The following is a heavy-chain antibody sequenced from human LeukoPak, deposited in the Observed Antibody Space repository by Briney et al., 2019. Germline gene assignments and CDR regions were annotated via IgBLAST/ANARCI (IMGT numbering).Heavy chain of an antibody. D-gene: IGHD3-22*01. J-gene: IGHJ3*02. V-gene: IGHV1-18*01. CDR2: ISAYNGNT. CDR3: AKTVYYYDSSNYTPRAAFDI. CDR1: GYTFTSYD. Sequence: ASVKVSCKASGYTFTSYDINWVRQAPGQGLEWMGWISAYNGNTNYAQMLQGRVTMTTDTFTSTAYMALRSLRSDDTAVYYCAKTVYYYDSSNYTPRAAFDIWGQGTMVTVSS.